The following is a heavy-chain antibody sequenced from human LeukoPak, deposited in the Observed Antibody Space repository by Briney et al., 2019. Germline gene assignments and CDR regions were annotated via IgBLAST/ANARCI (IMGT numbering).Heavy chain of an antibody. CDR3: ARGASRGYYYENYFDY. V-gene: IGHV4-61*01. J-gene: IGHJ4*02. CDR1: GGSVSSGSYY. D-gene: IGHD3-22*01. Sequence: SETLSLTCTVSGGSVSSGSYYWSWIRQPPGKGLEWIGYIYYSGSTNYNPSLKSRVTISVDTSKNQFSLKLSSVTAADTAVYYCARGASRGYYYENYFDYWGQGTLVSVSS. CDR2: IYYSGST.